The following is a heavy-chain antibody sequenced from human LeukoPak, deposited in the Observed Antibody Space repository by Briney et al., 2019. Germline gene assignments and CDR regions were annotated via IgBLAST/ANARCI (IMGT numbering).Heavy chain of an antibody. CDR1: GGSISSGSYY. J-gene: IGHJ4*02. D-gene: IGHD2-2*01. V-gene: IGHV4-61*01. CDR3: ARQEVAAAPFEY. Sequence: SQTLSLTCTVSGGSISSGSYYWSWIRQPPGKGLEWIGYIYYSGSTNYNPSLKSRVTISVDTSKNQFSLKLSSVTAADTAVYYCARQEVAAAPFEYWGQGTLVTVSS. CDR2: IYYSGST.